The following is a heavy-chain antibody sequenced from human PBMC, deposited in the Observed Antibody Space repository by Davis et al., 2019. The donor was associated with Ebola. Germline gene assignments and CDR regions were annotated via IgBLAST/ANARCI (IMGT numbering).Heavy chain of an antibody. D-gene: IGHD2-21*02. CDR3: TSDVQLAYCGGDCYGSVDV. Sequence: GESLKISCAASGFTFSGSAMHWVRQASGKGLEWVGRIRSKANSYATAYAASVKGRFTISRDDSKNTAYLQMNSLKTEDTAVYYCTSDVQLAYCGGDCYGSVDVWGQGTTVTVS. V-gene: IGHV3-73*01. CDR1: GFTFSGSA. J-gene: IGHJ6*02. CDR2: IRSKANSYAT.